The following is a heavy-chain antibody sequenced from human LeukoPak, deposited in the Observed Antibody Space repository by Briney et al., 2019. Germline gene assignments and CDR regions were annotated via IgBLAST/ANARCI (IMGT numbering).Heavy chain of an antibody. CDR3: AKDSGWYTHDC. J-gene: IGHJ4*02. D-gene: IGHD6-19*01. Sequence: PGGSLRLSCAASGFTLTSYWMSWVRQAPGKGLEWVANINHGGSEKFYVDSVKGRFTISRDNAKNSLYLQMNSLRAEDTAVYYCAKDSGWYTHDCWGQGTLVTVSS. CDR1: GFTLTSYW. CDR2: INHGGSEK. V-gene: IGHV3-7*01.